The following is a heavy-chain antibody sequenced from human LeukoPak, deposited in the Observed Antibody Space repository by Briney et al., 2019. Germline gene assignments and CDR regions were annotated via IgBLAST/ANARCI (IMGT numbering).Heavy chain of an antibody. CDR2: ISPRGGGT. Sequence: AGGSLRLSCAASGFTFSSYGMNWVRQAPGKGLEWLSGISPRGGGTYYADSVKGRFTISRDDSKNTLSLQMNSLTVEDTAVYYCARDLAWGAFDYWGQGTLVTVSS. V-gene: IGHV3-23*01. D-gene: IGHD7-27*01. CDR3: ARDLAWGAFDY. J-gene: IGHJ4*02. CDR1: GFTFSSYG.